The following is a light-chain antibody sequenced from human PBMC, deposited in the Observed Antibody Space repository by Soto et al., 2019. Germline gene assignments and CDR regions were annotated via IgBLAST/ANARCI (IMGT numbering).Light chain of an antibody. CDR3: PQYGSSP. J-gene: IGKJ4*01. CDR1: QSVSSSS. Sequence: EIVLTQFPDTLSLSPGERATLSCRASQSVSSSSLAWYQQRRGQAPRLLIHGASRRATGILDRFSGSGSGTDFTLTNRRLEPEDFAVYYCPQYGSSPFGGGTKVDIK. CDR2: GAS. V-gene: IGKV3-20*01.